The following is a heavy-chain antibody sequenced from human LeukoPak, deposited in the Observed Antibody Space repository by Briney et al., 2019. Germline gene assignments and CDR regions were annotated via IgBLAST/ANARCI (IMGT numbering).Heavy chain of an antibody. V-gene: IGHV1-69*13. J-gene: IGHJ6*02. Sequence: ASVKVSCKASGYTFTSYYMHWVRQAPGQGLEWMGGIIPIFGTANYAQKFQGRVTITADESTSTAYMELSSLRSEDTAVYYCARLGYCSSTSCENYYYYGMDVWGQGTTVTVSS. CDR1: GYTFTSYY. D-gene: IGHD2-2*01. CDR3: ARLGYCSSTSCENYYYYGMDV. CDR2: IIPIFGTA.